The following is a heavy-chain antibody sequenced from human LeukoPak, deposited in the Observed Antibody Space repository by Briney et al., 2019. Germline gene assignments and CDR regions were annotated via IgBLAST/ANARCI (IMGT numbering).Heavy chain of an antibody. CDR1: GFTFNSYA. CDR3: AKGLQIGYATGWKNPFDY. Sequence: GGSLRLSCAAFGFTFNSYAMSWVRQATGKGLEWVSLISGSGDSTYYADSVKGRFTISRDNSNNTLSLQMNSLRAEDTAVYYCAKGLQIGYATGWKNPFDYWGQGTLVTVSS. D-gene: IGHD6-19*01. CDR2: ISGSGDST. V-gene: IGHV3-23*01. J-gene: IGHJ4*02.